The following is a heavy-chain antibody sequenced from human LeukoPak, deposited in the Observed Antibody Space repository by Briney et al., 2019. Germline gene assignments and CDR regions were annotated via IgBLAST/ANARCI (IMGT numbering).Heavy chain of an antibody. J-gene: IGHJ4*02. D-gene: IGHD3-16*01. V-gene: IGHV3-23*01. CDR3: AKEGPGGGGYFDD. CDR2: IGGSGDST. CDR1: GFTFSSYI. Sequence: GGSLRLSCAASGFTFSSYIMSWVRQAPGEGLEWVSLIGGSGDSTYYADSVKGRFTIPRDNSKNTLYLRMNSLRADDTAVYYCAKEGPGGGGYFDDWGQGTLVTVSS.